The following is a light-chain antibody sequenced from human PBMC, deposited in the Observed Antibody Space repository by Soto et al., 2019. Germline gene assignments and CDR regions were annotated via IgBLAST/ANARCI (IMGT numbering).Light chain of an antibody. Sequence: QSVLTQPPSVSGAPGQRVTISCTGSSSNIGASYDVHWYQQFPGAAPKLLIYADSNRPSGVPDRFSGSKSGTSATLGITGFQTGDEADYYCGSWDSSLSAYVFGTGTKLTVL. CDR2: ADS. J-gene: IGLJ1*01. CDR1: SSNIGASYD. CDR3: GSWDSSLSAYV. V-gene: IGLV1-40*01.